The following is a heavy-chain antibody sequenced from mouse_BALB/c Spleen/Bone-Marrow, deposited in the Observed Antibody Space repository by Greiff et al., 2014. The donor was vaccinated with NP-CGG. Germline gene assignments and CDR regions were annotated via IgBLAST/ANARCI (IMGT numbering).Heavy chain of an antibody. Sequence: VQLQQSGAELVKPGASVKLSCKASGYTFTSYYMYWVKQRPGQGLEWIGEINPNNDGTNFNEKFKSKATLTVDKSSSTACMQLSSLTSEDSAVYYCARAAYDPYAMDCWGQGTSVTVSS. J-gene: IGHJ4*01. D-gene: IGHD2-3*01. CDR2: INPNNDGT. V-gene: IGHV1S81*02. CDR1: GYTFTSYY. CDR3: ARAAYDPYAMDC.